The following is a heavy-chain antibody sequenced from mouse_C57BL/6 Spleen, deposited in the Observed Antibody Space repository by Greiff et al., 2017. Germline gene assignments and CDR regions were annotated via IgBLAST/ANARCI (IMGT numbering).Heavy chain of an antibody. D-gene: IGHD1-1*01. V-gene: IGHV1-26*01. CDR3: ARRLDYYGSPFDG. CDR1: GYTFTDYY. J-gene: IGHJ1*03. CDR2: INPNNGGT. Sequence: EVQLQQSGPELVKPGASVKISCKASGYTFTDYYMNWVKQSHGKSLEWIGDINPNNGGTSYNQKFKGKATLTVDTSSSTAYMELRSLTSEDSAVYDCARRLDYYGSPFDGWGTGTTVTVSS.